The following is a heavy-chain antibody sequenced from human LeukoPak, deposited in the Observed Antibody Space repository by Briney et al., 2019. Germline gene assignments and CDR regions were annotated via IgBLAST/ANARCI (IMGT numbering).Heavy chain of an antibody. CDR2: IWYDGSYK. CDR3: ARMYSGSYESALDY. D-gene: IGHD1-26*01. CDR1: VFTFRSYG. V-gene: IGHV3-33*01. Sequence: GGSLRLSCEASVFTFRSYGMHWVREAPGKGLEGVAIIWYDGSYKNYAVSVEGRFAISRDNSENTLYLQMNSLRAEDTAVYYCARMYSGSYESALDYWGQGTLVTVSS. J-gene: IGHJ4*02.